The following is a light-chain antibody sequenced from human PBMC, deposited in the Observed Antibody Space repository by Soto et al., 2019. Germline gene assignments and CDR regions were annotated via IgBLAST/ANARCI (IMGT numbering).Light chain of an antibody. V-gene: IGLV2-14*03. J-gene: IGLJ1*01. Sequence: HSVLTRPASVSGSPGQSITISCSGTSSDIGSYDHVAWYQQFPGKSPKLIIYAVSDRPSGVSDRFSGSKSGISASLTISGLQTEDEADYYCISYTDRQSYLFGTGTKVTVL. CDR1: SSDIGSYDH. CDR3: ISYTDRQSYL. CDR2: AVS.